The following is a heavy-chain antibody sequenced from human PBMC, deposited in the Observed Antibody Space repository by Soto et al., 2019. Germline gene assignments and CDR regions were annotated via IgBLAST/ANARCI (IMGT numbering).Heavy chain of an antibody. V-gene: IGHV4-34*01. CDR3: VRGLRYSGMDV. CDR1: GGSFSAYY. J-gene: IGHJ6*02. Sequence: LSLTCAVNGGSFSAYYWTWIRQPPGRGLEWIGEIDHSGSTNYNPSLESRVTISIDTAKNRFSLNVTSVTAADTAVYYCVRGLRYSGMDVWGQGTTVTVSS. CDR2: IDHSGST. D-gene: IGHD2-15*01.